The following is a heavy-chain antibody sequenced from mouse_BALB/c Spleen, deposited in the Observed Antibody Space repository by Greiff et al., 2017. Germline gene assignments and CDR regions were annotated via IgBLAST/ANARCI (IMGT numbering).Heavy chain of an antibody. CDR3: ARGPVDY. V-gene: IGHV3-6*02. J-gene: IGHJ4*01. CDR2: ISYDGSN. Sequence: VQLKESGPGLVKPSQSLSLTCSVTGYSITSGYYWNWIRQFPGNKLEWMGYISYDGSNNYNPSLKNRISITRDTSKNQFFLKLNSVTTEDTATYYCARGPVDYWGQGTSVTVSS. CDR1: GYSITSGYY.